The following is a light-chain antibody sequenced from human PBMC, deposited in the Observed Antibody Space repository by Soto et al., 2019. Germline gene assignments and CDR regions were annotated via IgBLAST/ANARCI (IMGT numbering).Light chain of an antibody. V-gene: IGLV1-40*01. J-gene: IGLJ1*01. CDR3: QSYDSSLSASYV. CDR2: GNS. Sequence: QSVLTQPPSASGTPGQRVTMSCSGSGSNIGPNYVYWFQQFPGTAPKLLIYGNSNRPSGVPDRFSGSKSGTSASLAITGLQAEDEADYYCQSYDSSLSASYVFGTGTKVTVL. CDR1: GSNIGPNY.